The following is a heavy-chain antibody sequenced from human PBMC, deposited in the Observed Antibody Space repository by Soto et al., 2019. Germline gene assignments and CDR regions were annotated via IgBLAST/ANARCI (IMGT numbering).Heavy chain of an antibody. J-gene: IGHJ6*02. Sequence: EVQLLESGGGLVQPGGSLRLSCAASGFTFSSYAMKWVRQAPGKGLEWVSLIGESGTPTYYADSVKGRFTISRDNSGNTLFLEMYSLRAEDTVVYYCARYIPGVRYYGMDVWCQGTTVTVSS. V-gene: IGHV3-23*01. CDR1: GFTFSSYA. CDR2: IGESGTPT. CDR3: ARYIPGVRYYGMDV. D-gene: IGHD2-2*01.